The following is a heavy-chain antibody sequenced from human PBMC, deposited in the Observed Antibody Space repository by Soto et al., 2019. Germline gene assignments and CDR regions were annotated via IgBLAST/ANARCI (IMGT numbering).Heavy chain of an antibody. CDR2: IIPIFGTV. D-gene: IGHD6-19*01. Sequence: QVQLLQSGAEVKKPGSSVRVSCEASGGTFRTYAISWVRQAPGQGLEWMGEIIPIFGTVNYAKKFQGRVTITADESTTTVYMDLTSLRSEDTAVYYCAKGAVAGTPTSYYYYGMDVWGQGTTVTVSS. J-gene: IGHJ6*02. V-gene: IGHV1-69*12. CDR3: AKGAVAGTPTSYYYYGMDV. CDR1: GGTFRTYA.